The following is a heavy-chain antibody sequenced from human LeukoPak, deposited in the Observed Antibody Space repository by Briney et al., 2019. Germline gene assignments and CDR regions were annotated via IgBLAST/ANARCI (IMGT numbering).Heavy chain of an antibody. CDR2: IRYHGSNI. D-gene: IGHD2-2*01. V-gene: IGHV3-30*02. CDR1: GFTFSSYG. CDR3: AKVLTGYCGSTSCPFDS. Sequence: GGSLRLSCAASGFTFSSYGMHWVRQAPGKGLEWVAYIRYHGSNINYADSAKGRFTISRDNSKDTLFLQMSSLRAEDTAVYYCAKVLTGYCGSTSCPFDSWGQGTPVTVSS. J-gene: IGHJ4*02.